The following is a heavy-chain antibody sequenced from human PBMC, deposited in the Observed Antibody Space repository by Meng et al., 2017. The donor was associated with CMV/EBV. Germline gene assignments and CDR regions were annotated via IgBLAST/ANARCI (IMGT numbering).Heavy chain of an antibody. CDR1: GGSISSGDYY. Sequence: SETLSLTCTVSGGSISSGDYYWSWIRQPPGKGLEWIGYIYYSGSTYYNPSLKSRVTISVDTSKNQFSLKLSSVTAADTAVYYCARGISFNFGVVTLYYYYGMDVWGQGTTVTV. V-gene: IGHV4-30-4*08. D-gene: IGHD3-3*01. J-gene: IGHJ6*02. CDR2: IYYSGST. CDR3: ARGISFNFGVVTLYYYYGMDV.